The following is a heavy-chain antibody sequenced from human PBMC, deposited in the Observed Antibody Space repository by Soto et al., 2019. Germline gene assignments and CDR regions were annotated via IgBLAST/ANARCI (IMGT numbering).Heavy chain of an antibody. Sequence: ASVEVSCRASGYTFTSYGISWVRQAPGQGLEWMGWISAYNGNTNYAQKLQGRVTMTTDTSTSTAYMELRSLRSDDTAVYYCARRQYYDFWSGSQNYYGMDVWGQGTTVTVSS. CDR3: ARRQYYDFWSGSQNYYGMDV. D-gene: IGHD3-3*01. V-gene: IGHV1-18*01. CDR1: GYTFTSYG. CDR2: ISAYNGNT. J-gene: IGHJ6*02.